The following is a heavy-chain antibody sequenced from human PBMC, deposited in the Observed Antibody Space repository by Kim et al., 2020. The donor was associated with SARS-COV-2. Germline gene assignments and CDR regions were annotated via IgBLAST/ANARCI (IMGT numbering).Heavy chain of an antibody. Sequence: RVTISRDNAKNSLYLQMNSLRAEDTAVYYCARDLTFMVRERIYYDYGMDVWGQGTTVTVSS. J-gene: IGHJ6*02. V-gene: IGHV3-11*06. CDR3: ARDLTFMVRERIYYDYGMDV. D-gene: IGHD3-10*01.